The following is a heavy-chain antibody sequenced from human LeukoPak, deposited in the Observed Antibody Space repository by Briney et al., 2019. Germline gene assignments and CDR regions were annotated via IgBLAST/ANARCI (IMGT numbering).Heavy chain of an antibody. CDR2: INHSGSA. CDR3: ARVSGYSYGWSYYYYMDV. V-gene: IGHV4-34*01. CDR1: GGSFSGYY. J-gene: IGHJ6*03. D-gene: IGHD5-18*01. Sequence: SENLSLTCAVYGGSFSGYYWSWIRQPPGKGLEWSGEINHSGSANYNPSLKSRVTISVDTSKNQFSLKLSSVTAADTAVYYCARVSGYSYGWSYYYYMDVWGKGATVTVSS.